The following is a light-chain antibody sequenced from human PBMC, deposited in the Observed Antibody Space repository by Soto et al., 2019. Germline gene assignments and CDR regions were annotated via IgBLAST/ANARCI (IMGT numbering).Light chain of an antibody. CDR3: QQSYSTLT. CDR2: AAS. J-gene: IGKJ3*01. V-gene: IGKV1-39*01. CDR1: QSISSY. Sequence: DIQMTQSPSSLSASVGDRVNITCRASQSISSYLNWYQQKPGKDPKLLIYAASSLQSGVPSRFSGSGSGTDFTLTISSLQPEDFATYYCQQSYSTLTFGPGTKVDIK.